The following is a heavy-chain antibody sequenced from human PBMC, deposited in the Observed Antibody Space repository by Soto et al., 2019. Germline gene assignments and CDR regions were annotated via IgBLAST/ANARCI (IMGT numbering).Heavy chain of an antibody. CDR3: ARFSSSGWYADFQH. CDR1: GYTFTSYD. Sequence: ASVKVSCKASGYTFTSYDINWVRQATGQGLGWMGWMNPNSGNTGYAQKFQGRVTITRDTSASTAYMELSSLRSEDTAVYYCARFSSSGWYADFQHWGQGTLVTVSS. CDR2: MNPNSGNT. D-gene: IGHD6-19*01. J-gene: IGHJ1*01. V-gene: IGHV1-8*01.